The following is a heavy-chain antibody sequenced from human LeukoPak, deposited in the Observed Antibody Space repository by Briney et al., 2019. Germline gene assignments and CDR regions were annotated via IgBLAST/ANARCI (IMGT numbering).Heavy chain of an antibody. CDR2: INPSRNT. CDR3: ARRSDFWSGYPPPLDY. D-gene: IGHD3-3*01. V-gene: IGHV4-34*01. CDR1: GGSFSGYY. Sequence: SETLSLTCAVFGGSFSGYYWNWIRQPPGKGLEWIGQINPSRNTNYNPSLKSRVTISVDTSKKQFSLKLSSVTAADTAVYYCARRSDFWSGYPPPLDYWGQGTLVTVSS. J-gene: IGHJ4*02.